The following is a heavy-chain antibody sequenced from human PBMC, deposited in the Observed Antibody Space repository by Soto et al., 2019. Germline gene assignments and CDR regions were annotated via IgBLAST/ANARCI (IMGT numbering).Heavy chain of an antibody. V-gene: IGHV1-2*02. Sequence: ASVKVSCKASGNPFMGHYIHWLRQAPGQGFEWLGYISNSGDTKFSQNFQGRVSMTRDTSITTAYMELRGLQSGDTAVYYCAAGGSWYEFWGQGTLVTVSS. CDR3: AAGGSWYEF. CDR1: GNPFMGHY. D-gene: IGHD6-13*01. CDR2: YISNSGDT. J-gene: IGHJ4*02.